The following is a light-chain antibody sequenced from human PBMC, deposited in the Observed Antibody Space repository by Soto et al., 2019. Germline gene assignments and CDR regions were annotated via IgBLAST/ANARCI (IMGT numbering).Light chain of an antibody. V-gene: IGKV3-15*01. CDR3: QQYNNWPSWK. J-gene: IGKJ1*01. Sequence: EILMTHSPATLAVSPGERATLSGRASQGVSSNLAWYQQKPGQAPRLLIYGASTRATAIPARFSGRGSGPELPLTISSLQSEDFAVYYCQQYNNWPSWKFGQGTRVDIK. CDR1: QGVSSN. CDR2: GAS.